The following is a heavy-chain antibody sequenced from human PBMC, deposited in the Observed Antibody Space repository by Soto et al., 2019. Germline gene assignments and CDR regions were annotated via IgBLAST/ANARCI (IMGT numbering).Heavy chain of an antibody. Sequence: EVQLVESGGGLVQPGGSLRLSCAASGFTFSSYWMSWVRQAPGTGLAWVANIKQDGSEKYYVDSVKGRFTISRDNAKNSLSLQMNSLRAEDTAVYYCARASDGVGVTRTLGDAFDIWGQGTMVTVSS. D-gene: IGHD3-22*01. V-gene: IGHV3-7*03. CDR3: ARASDGVGVTRTLGDAFDI. J-gene: IGHJ3*02. CDR2: IKQDGSEK. CDR1: GFTFSSYW.